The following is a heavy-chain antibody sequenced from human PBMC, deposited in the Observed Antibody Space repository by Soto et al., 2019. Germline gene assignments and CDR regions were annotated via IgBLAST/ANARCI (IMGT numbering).Heavy chain of an antibody. V-gene: IGHV3-30-3*01. D-gene: IGHD3-3*01. CDR2: ISYDGSNK. CDR3: ASGSPSITIFGVVMPDQPGGLDY. J-gene: IGHJ4*02. CDR1: GFTFSSYA. Sequence: QVQLVESGGGVVQPGRSLRLSCASSGFTFSSYAMHWVRQAPGKGLEWVAVISYDGSNKYYADSVKGRFTISRDNSKNTLYLQMNSLRAEDTAVYYCASGSPSITIFGVVMPDQPGGLDYWGQGTLVTVSS.